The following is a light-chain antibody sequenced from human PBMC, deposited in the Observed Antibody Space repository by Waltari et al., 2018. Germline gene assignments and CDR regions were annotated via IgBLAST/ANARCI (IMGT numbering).Light chain of an antibody. CDR1: RSNIGAHYD. CDR3: QSYDKSLSAWV. J-gene: IGLJ3*02. Sequence: QSVLTQPPSVSGAPGQRVTISCTGTRSNIGAHYDVHWYQHLPGTAPKVLIYGNTNRPSGVPDRFSGSKSGTSASRAITGLQAEDEADYYCQSYDKSLSAWVFGGGTRLTVL. V-gene: IGLV1-40*01. CDR2: GNT.